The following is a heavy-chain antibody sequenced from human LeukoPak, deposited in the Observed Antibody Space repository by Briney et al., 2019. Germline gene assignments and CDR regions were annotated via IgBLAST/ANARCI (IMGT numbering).Heavy chain of an antibody. CDR1: GFTFSSYS. J-gene: IGHJ4*02. V-gene: IGHV3-21*01. D-gene: IGHD3-22*01. Sequence: PGGSLRLSCAASGFTFSSYSMNWVRQAPGKGLEWVSSISSSSSYIYYADSVKGRFTIPRDNAKNSLYLQMNSLRAEDTAVYYCARGGSSGYYVDYWGQGTLVTVSS. CDR3: ARGGSSGYYVDY. CDR2: ISSSSSYI.